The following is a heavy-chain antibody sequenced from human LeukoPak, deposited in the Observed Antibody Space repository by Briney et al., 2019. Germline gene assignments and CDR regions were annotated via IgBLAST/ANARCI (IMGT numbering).Heavy chain of an antibody. J-gene: IGHJ4*02. CDR3: TTDGADTYYDFWSGYYIGY. D-gene: IGHD3-3*01. CDR2: LKSKNDGGTT. CDR1: GFPLRKPW. Sequence: GGSLRLSCVASGFPLRKPWMSWVRQAPGKGVDWVGRLKSKNDGGTTDYAAPVKGRFTISRDDSKNTLYLQMNSLKTEDTAVYYCTTDGADTYYDFWSGYYIGYWGQGTLVTVSS. V-gene: IGHV3-15*01.